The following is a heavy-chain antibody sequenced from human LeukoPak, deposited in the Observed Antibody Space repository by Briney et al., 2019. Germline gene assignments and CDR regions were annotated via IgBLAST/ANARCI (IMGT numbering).Heavy chain of an antibody. D-gene: IGHD1-26*01. CDR1: GYTFSGYY. CDR2: INPDSGGK. CDR3: ARDGNSGRYQAAFDM. Sequence: GASVKVSCTASGYTFSGYYMHWVRQAPGQGLEWMAFINPDSGGKYYAQTVQGRVTITRDTSISTAYLELNRLRSDDTAVYYCARDGNSGRYQAAFDMWGQGTMVTVSS. V-gene: IGHV1-2*02. J-gene: IGHJ3*02.